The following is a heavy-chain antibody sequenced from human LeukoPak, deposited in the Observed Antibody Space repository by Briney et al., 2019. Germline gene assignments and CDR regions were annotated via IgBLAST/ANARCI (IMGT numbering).Heavy chain of an antibody. J-gene: IGHJ3*02. D-gene: IGHD3-10*01. CDR3: ARASAPEHNFDTMVRGVISDGAFDI. CDR1: GGTFSSYA. CDR2: IIPIFGTA. Sequence: GASVKVSCKASGGTFSSYAISWVRQAPGQGLEWMGGIIPIFGTANYAQKFQGRVTITTDESTSTAYMELSSLRSKNTAVYYCARASAPEHNFDTMVRGVISDGAFDIWGQGTMVTVTS. V-gene: IGHV1-69*05.